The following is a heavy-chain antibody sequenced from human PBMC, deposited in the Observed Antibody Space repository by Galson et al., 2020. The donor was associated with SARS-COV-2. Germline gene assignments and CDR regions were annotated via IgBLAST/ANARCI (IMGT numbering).Heavy chain of an antibody. CDR3: AKATAAGYYYGMDV. CDR2: ISYDGSNK. CDR1: GFTFSSYG. V-gene: IGHV3-30*18. Sequence: GESLKISCAASGFTFSSYGMHWVRQAPGKGLEWVVAISYDGSNKYYADSVKGRFTISRDNSKNTLYLQMNSLRAEDTAVYYCAKATAAGYYYGMDVWGQGTTVTVSS. D-gene: IGHD6-25*01. J-gene: IGHJ6*02.